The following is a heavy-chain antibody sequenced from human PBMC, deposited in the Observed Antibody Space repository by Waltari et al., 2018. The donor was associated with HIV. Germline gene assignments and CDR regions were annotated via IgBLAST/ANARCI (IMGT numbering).Heavy chain of an antibody. CDR2: ISWNSGSI. Sequence: EVQLVESGGGLVQPGRSLRLSCAASGFTFDDYAMHWVRQAPGKGLEWVSGISWNSGSIGYADSVKGRFTISRDNAKNSLYLQMNSLRAEDTALYYCAKDLFYGGGSPAAMGDIWGQGTMVTVSS. J-gene: IGHJ3*02. D-gene: IGHD2-15*01. V-gene: IGHV3-9*01. CDR3: AKDLFYGGGSPAAMGDI. CDR1: GFTFDDYA.